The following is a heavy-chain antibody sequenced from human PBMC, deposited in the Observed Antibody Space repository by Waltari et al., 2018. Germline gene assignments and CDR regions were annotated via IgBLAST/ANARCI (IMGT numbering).Heavy chain of an antibody. D-gene: IGHD2-2*01. CDR1: VGPISIGGYA. V-gene: IGHV4-61*02. CDR3: ARDGDCSSTSCSDGFDY. J-gene: IGHJ4*02. CDR2: IYTSGST. Sequence: QVQLQESGPGLVKPSQTLSLPSTASVGPISIGGYAWSGFGHPAGKGLEWFGRIYTSGSTNYNPSLKSRVTISVDTSKNQFSLKLSSVTAADTAVYYCARDGDCSSTSCSDGFDYWGQGTLVTVSS.